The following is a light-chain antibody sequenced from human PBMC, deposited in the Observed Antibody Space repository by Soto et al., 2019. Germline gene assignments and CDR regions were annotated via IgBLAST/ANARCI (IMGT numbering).Light chain of an antibody. Sequence: EIVLTQSPGTLSLSPGDRATLSCRASQSVSSSYLAWYQQKPGQAPRLLIYGASSRATGIPDRFSGSGSGTDVTLTISRLEPEDFEVYYCQHYDSSPRTCGQGTKVEIK. CDR2: GAS. J-gene: IGKJ1*01. CDR3: QHYDSSPRT. V-gene: IGKV3-20*01. CDR1: QSVSSSY.